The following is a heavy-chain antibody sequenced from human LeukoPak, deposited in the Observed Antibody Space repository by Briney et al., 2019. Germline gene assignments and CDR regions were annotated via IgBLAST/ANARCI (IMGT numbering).Heavy chain of an antibody. J-gene: IGHJ4*02. CDR1: GFTVSSNY. V-gene: IGHV3-53*01. D-gene: IGHD1-26*01. CDR2: IYSGGST. Sequence: GGSLRLSCAASGFTVSSNYMSWVRQAPGKGLEWVSVIYSGGSTYYADSVRGRFTISRDNSKNTLYLQMNSLRAEDTAVYYCAGGAVSGAYYFDYWGQGTLVTVSS. CDR3: AGGAVSGAYYFDY.